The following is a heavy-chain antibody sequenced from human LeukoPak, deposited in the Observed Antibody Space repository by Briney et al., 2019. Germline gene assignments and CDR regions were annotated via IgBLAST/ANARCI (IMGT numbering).Heavy chain of an antibody. J-gene: IGHJ4*02. Sequence: GGSLRLSCAASGFTFSSYSMNWVRQAPGKGLEWVSSISSSGSSIYYTDSVKGRFAISRDNAKNSLYLQMNSLRAEDTAVYYCASDYDSSGYYHYFDFWGQGTLVTVSS. V-gene: IGHV3-21*01. D-gene: IGHD3-22*01. CDR2: ISSSGSSI. CDR3: ASDYDSSGYYHYFDF. CDR1: GFTFSSYS.